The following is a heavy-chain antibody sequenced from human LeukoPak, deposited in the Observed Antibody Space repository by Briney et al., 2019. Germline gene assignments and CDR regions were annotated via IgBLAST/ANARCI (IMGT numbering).Heavy chain of an antibody. J-gene: IGHJ4*02. V-gene: IGHV4-39*01. D-gene: IGHD5-12*01. CDR3: ARTYSRESGYDFVFHY. Sequence: SETLSLTCTVSGGSLSSTGYYWGWIRQPPGEGPEWIGSIYYSGSTYYNPSLKSRVTISVDTSKNQFSLKLSSVTAADTAVYYCARTYSRESGYDFVFHYWGQGTRVTVSS. CDR1: GGSLSSTGYY. CDR2: IYYSGST.